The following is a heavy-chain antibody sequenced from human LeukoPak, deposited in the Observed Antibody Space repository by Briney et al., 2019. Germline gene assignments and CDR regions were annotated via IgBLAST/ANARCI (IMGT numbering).Heavy chain of an antibody. CDR1: GGSISSSSYF. V-gene: IGHV4-39*07. D-gene: IGHD1-26*01. J-gene: IGHJ6*03. CDR3: ARKGGGRWELSYYYMDV. Sequence: TPSETLSLTCTVSGGSISSSSYFWGWIRQPPGKGLEWIASIYYTGSTYYNPSLKSRVTISVDTSKNQFSLKLNSVTAADTAVYYCARKGGGRWELSYYYMDVWGKGTTVTVSS. CDR2: IYYTGST.